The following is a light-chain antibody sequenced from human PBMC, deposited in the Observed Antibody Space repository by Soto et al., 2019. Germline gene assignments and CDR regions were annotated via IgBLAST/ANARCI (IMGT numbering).Light chain of an antibody. V-gene: IGKV3-11*01. Sequence: EIVLTQSPATLSLSPGERATLSCRASQSVRSNLAWYQQKPGQAPRLLIYDASNRATGIPARFSGSGSRTDFTLAISSLEPEDFAVYYCQHRDNWPWTFGQGTKVEIK. J-gene: IGKJ1*01. CDR1: QSVRSN. CDR2: DAS. CDR3: QHRDNWPWT.